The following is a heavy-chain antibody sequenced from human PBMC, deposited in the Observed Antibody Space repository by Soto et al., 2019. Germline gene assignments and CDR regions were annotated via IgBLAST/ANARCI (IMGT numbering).Heavy chain of an antibody. CDR1: GYSFTSYW. V-gene: IGHV5-10-1*01. CDR3: ASYALGDSSGYAPYAFDI. J-gene: IGHJ3*02. CDR2: IDPSDSYT. D-gene: IGHD3-22*01. Sequence: GESLKISCKGSGYSFTSYWISWVRQMPGKGLEWMGRIDPSDSYTNYSPSFQGHVTISADKSISTAYLQWSSLKASDTAMYYCASYALGDSSGYAPYAFDIWGQGTMVTVSS.